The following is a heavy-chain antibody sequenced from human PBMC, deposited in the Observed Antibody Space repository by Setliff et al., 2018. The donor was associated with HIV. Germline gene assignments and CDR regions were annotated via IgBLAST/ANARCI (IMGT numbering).Heavy chain of an antibody. CDR3: AKIQNPQGYYYDSSGYYPHPGSPDY. V-gene: IGHV3-30*02. CDR1: GFTFSSYG. J-gene: IGHJ4*02. D-gene: IGHD3-22*01. CDR2: IRYDGSNK. Sequence: GGSLRLSCAASGFTFSSYGVHWVRQAPGKGLEWVAFIRYDGSNKYYADSVKGRFTISRDNSKNTLYLQMNSLRAEDTAVYYCAKIQNPQGYYYDSSGYYPHPGSPDYWGQGTLVTVSS.